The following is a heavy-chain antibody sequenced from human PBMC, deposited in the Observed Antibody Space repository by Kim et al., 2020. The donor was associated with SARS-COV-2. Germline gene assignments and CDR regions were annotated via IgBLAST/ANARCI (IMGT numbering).Heavy chain of an antibody. CDR3: AKERDAIAS. CDR2: ISGSGAVT. D-gene: IGHD2-21*01. Sequence: GGSLRLSCAVSGFTFGAYDMTWVRQAPGKGLEWVSSISGSGAVTYYADSVRGRFTISRDNSKNTMYVLMESLRAEDTAIYYCAKERDAIASRGQGTLVT. J-gene: IGHJ4*02. V-gene: IGHV3-23*01. CDR1: GFTFGAYD.